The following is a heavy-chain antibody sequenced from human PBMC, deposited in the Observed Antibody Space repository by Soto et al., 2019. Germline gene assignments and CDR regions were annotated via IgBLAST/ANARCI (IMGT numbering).Heavy chain of an antibody. V-gene: IGHV3-30-3*01. CDR2: ISYDGSNK. J-gene: IGHJ3*02. Sequence: QVQLVESGGGVVQPGRSLRLSCAASGFTFSSYAMHWVRQAPGKGLEWVAVISYDGSNKYYADSVKGRFTISRDNSKNTLYLQMNSLRAKDTAVYYCARDRGVGATTDDAFDIWGQGTMVTVSS. CDR3: ARDRGVGATTDDAFDI. D-gene: IGHD1-26*01. CDR1: GFTFSSYA.